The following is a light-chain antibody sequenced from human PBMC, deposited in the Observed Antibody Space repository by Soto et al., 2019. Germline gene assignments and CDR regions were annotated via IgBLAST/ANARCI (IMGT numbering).Light chain of an antibody. CDR3: QQYGSSRT. CDR2: AAS. CDR1: QSVRSNY. V-gene: IGKV3-20*01. Sequence: EIVLTQSPGTLSLSPGERATLSCRASQSVRSNYLAWYQQKPGQAPRLLISAASSRATGIPDRFSGSGSGTDFTITISRLEPEDLAVYYCQQYGSSRTFGQGTKVEVE. J-gene: IGKJ1*01.